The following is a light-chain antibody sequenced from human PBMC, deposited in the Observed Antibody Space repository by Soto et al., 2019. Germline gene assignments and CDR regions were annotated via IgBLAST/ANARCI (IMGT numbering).Light chain of an antibody. Sequence: EIVLTQSPATLSLSPGERATLSCRASQSISSHLAWYQQKPGQAPRLLMYDASNRATGILARFSGSGSGTDFTLTISSLEPEDFAVYYCQQRSTWPLTFGGGNKVEIK. CDR3: QQRSTWPLT. J-gene: IGKJ4*01. CDR1: QSISSH. CDR2: DAS. V-gene: IGKV3-11*01.